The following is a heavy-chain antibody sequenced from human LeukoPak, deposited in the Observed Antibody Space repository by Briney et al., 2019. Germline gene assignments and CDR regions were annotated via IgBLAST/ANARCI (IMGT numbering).Heavy chain of an antibody. D-gene: IGHD2-15*01. V-gene: IGHV3-21*01. CDR2: ISSSSSYI. J-gene: IGHJ5*02. Sequence: TGGSLRLSCAASGFTFSSYSMNWVRQAPGKGLEWVSSISSSSSYIYYADSVKGRFTISRDNAKNSLYLQMNSLRAEDTAVYYCARGGTCSGGSCLHARYNWFDPWGQRTLVTVSS. CDR1: GFTFSSYS. CDR3: ARGGTCSGGSCLHARYNWFDP.